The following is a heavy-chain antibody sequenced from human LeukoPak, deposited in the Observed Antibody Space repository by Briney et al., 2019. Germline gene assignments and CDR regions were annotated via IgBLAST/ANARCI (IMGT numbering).Heavy chain of an antibody. CDR3: ARERSSGGDPYYFDY. Sequence: GGSLRLSCSASGFTFSSSVMHWVRQAPGKGLEYVSAITTNGRRTYYADSVKGRFTISRDNSKNTLYLQMNSLRAEDTAIYYCARERSSGGDPYYFDYWGQGTLVTVSS. CDR2: ITTNGRRT. D-gene: IGHD2-21*02. J-gene: IGHJ4*02. V-gene: IGHV3-64*04. CDR1: GFTFSSSV.